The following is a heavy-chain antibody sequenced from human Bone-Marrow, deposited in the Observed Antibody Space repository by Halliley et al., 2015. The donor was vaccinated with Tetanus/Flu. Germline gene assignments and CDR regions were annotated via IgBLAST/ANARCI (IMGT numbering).Heavy chain of an antibody. V-gene: IGHV4-59*01. CDR2: IHYSGYT. CDR3: TRGGGWLTDV. CDR1: GGSISGFY. J-gene: IGHJ6*02. D-gene: IGHD6-19*01. Sequence: TLSLTCTVSGGSISGFYWSWIRQPPGKGLEWIGNIHYSGYTNYNPSLRSRVIISLDTSNNQISLKVNSGTAADTALYYCTRGGGWLTDVWGQGTTVTVSS.